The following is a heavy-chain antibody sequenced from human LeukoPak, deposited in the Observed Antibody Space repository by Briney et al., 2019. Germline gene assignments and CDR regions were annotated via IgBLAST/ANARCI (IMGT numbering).Heavy chain of an antibody. CDR3: AKDVRFLEWLLSY. CDR1: EFTFSSYG. CDR2: ISYDGSNK. V-gene: IGHV3-30*18. J-gene: IGHJ4*02. Sequence: GRSLRLSCAASEFTFSSYGMHWVRQAPGKGLEWVAVISYDGSNKYYADSVKGRFTISRDNSKNTLYLQMNSLRAEDTAVYYCAKDVRFLEWLLSYWGQGTLVTVSS. D-gene: IGHD3-3*01.